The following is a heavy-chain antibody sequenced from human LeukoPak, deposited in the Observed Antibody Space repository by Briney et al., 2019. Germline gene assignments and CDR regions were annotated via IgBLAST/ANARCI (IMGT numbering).Heavy chain of an antibody. V-gene: IGHV3-23*01. D-gene: IGHD1-1*01. CDR2: ISGSGGST. J-gene: IGHJ4*02. CDR3: AKFPQLGPFDY. CDR1: GFTFSSYA. Sequence: RGSLRLSCATSGFTFSSYAMSWVRQAPGKGLEWVSAISGSGGSTYYADSVKGRFTISRDNSKNTLYLQMNSLRAEDTAVYYCAKFPQLGPFDYWGQGTLVTVSS.